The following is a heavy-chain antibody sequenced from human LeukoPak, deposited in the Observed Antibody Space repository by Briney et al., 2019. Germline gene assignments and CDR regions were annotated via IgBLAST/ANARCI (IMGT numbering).Heavy chain of an antibody. J-gene: IGHJ5*02. Sequence: GGSLRLSCAASGFTFSNYWMHWVRQAPGKGLEWVANIKQDGSEKYYVGSVKGRFSISRDNAKNSVYLQMNSLRAEDTAVYYCARALQPYSTSRWFDPWGQGTLVTVSS. D-gene: IGHD6-6*01. CDR1: GFTFSNYW. CDR3: ARALQPYSTSRWFDP. V-gene: IGHV3-7*03. CDR2: IKQDGSEK.